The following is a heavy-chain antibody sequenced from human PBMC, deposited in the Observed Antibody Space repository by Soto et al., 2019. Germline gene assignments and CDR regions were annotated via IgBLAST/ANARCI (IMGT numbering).Heavy chain of an antibody. D-gene: IGHD6-19*01. CDR3: AREGSSGWNGLNWFDP. V-gene: IGHV3-48*01. Sequence: PGGSLRLSCAASGLTFSSYSMNWVRQAPGKGLEWVSYISSSSSTIYYADSVKGRFTISRDNAKSSLYLQMNSLRAEDTAVYYCAREGSSGWNGLNWFDPWGQGTLVTVSS. CDR1: GLTFSSYS. J-gene: IGHJ5*02. CDR2: ISSSSSTI.